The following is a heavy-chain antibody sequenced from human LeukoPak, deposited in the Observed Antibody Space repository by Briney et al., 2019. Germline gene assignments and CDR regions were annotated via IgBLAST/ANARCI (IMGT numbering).Heavy chain of an antibody. CDR1: GFTFSTYG. Sequence: GGSLRLSCAASGFTFSTYGMHWVRQAPGKGLECAALIWFDGSKKYHADSVQGRFTISRDNSENTLYLQMNSLSAEDTAVYYCARDLRKGRYLDYWGQGNLVTVSS. CDR3: ARDLRKGRYLDY. J-gene: IGHJ4*02. V-gene: IGHV3-33*01. D-gene: IGHD5/OR15-5a*01. CDR2: IWFDGSKK.